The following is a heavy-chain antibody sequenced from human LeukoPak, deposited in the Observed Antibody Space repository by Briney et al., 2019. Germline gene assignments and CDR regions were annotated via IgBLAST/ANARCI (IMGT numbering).Heavy chain of an antibody. D-gene: IGHD6-19*01. CDR1: GYTFTGYY. V-gene: IGHV1-2*02. CDR2: INPKSGGT. Sequence: GASVKVSCKASGYTFTGYYIHWVRQAPGQGLEWMGWINPKSGGTNYAQKFQGRVTMTRDTSISTAYMELSRLRSDDTAVYYCARARIAVAGTRSVVAYWGQGTLVTVSS. CDR3: ARARIAVAGTRSVVAY. J-gene: IGHJ4*02.